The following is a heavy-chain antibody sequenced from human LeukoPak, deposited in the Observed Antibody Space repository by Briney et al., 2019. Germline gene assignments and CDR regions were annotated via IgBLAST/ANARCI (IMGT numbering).Heavy chain of an antibody. CDR2: ISSSGSGDNT. V-gene: IGHV3-23*01. J-gene: IGHJ2*01. CDR1: GVTLSTYA. Sequence: GGSLRLSCAASGVTLSTYAMSWARQAPGKGLEWVSGISSSGSGDNTYYADSVKGRFTISRDSSKNTLFLHMNTLRAEDTAIYYCAKDRTVEASYWYFDLWGRGTLVTVSS. CDR3: AKDRTVEASYWYFDL. D-gene: IGHD4-23*01.